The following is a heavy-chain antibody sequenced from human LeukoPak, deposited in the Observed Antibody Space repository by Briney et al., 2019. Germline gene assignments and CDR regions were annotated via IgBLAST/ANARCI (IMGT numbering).Heavy chain of an antibody. CDR1: GYSFTSHW. J-gene: IGHJ4*02. CDR2: IYSGDSDT. Sequence: GESLKISCKGSGYSFTSHWIGWVRQMPGKGLEWMGIIYSGDSDTRYSPSFQGQVTISADKSTTTAYLQWSSLKASDTAMYYCVRHSGVCSSSCSTGTGDHWGQGTLVTVSS. D-gene: IGHD2-2*02. CDR3: VRHSGVCSSSCSTGTGDH. V-gene: IGHV5-51*01.